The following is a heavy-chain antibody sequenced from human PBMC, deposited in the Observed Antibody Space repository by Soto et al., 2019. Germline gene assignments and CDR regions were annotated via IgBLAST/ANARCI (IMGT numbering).Heavy chain of an antibody. D-gene: IGHD3-3*01. CDR2: ISSSGSTI. Sequence: PGGSLRLSCAASGFTFSDYYMSWIRQAPGKGLEWVSYISSSGSTIYYADSVKGRFTISRDNAKNSLYLQMNSLRAEDTAVYYFARDRDYDFWSGGNDAFDIWGQGTMVTVSS. J-gene: IGHJ3*02. V-gene: IGHV3-11*01. CDR3: ARDRDYDFWSGGNDAFDI. CDR1: GFTFSDYY.